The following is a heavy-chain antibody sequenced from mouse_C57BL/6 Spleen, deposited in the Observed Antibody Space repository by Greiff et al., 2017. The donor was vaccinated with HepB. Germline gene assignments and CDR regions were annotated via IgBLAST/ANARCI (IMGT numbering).Heavy chain of an antibody. Sequence: VQLQQPGAELVMPGASVKLSCKASGYTFTSYWMHWVKQRPGQGLEWIGEIDPSDSYTNYNQKFKGKSTLTVDKSSSTAYMQLRSLTSEDSAVYYCARHYGSSYWYFGVWGTGTTVTVSS. D-gene: IGHD1-1*01. CDR2: IDPSDSYT. CDR1: GYTFTSYW. CDR3: ARHYGSSYWYFGV. V-gene: IGHV1-69*01. J-gene: IGHJ1*03.